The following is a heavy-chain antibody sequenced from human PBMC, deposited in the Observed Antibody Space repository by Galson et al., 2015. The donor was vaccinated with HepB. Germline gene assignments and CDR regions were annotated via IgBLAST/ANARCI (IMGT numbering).Heavy chain of an antibody. CDR3: AKGWRNSGTSLYYFDY. CDR2: ISGGGSNK. J-gene: IGHJ4*02. Sequence: SLRLSCAASGFIFTNYAMSWVRQAPGKGMEWVSDISGGGSNKHYADSVKGRFTISRDKSKNALYLQMDSLTVEDTAVYYCAKGWRNSGTSLYYFDYWGRGTLVTVSS. CDR1: GFIFTNYA. V-gene: IGHV3-23*01. D-gene: IGHD1-26*01.